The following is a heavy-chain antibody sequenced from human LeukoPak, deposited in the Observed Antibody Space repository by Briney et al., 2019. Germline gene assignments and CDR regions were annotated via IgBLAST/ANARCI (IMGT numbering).Heavy chain of an antibody. CDR3: AAAAGYYFDY. D-gene: IGHD6-13*01. Sequence: KPSETLSLTCTVSGGSISSYYWSWIRQPPGKGLEWIGYIYYSGSTNYSPSLKSRVTISVDTSKSQFSLKLSSVTAADTAVYYCAAAAGYYFDYWGQGTLVTVSS. J-gene: IGHJ4*02. V-gene: IGHV4-59*01. CDR2: IYYSGST. CDR1: GGSISSYY.